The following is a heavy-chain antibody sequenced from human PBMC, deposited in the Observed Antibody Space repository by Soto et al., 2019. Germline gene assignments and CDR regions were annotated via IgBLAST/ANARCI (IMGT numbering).Heavy chain of an antibody. CDR2: ISYDGSNK. J-gene: IGHJ6*02. CDR1: GFTFSSYA. D-gene: IGHD3-3*01. CDR3: ARDPRITIFGVVNYGMDV. V-gene: IGHV3-30-3*01. Sequence: QVQLVESGGGVVQPGRSLRLSCAASGFTFSSYAMHWVRQALGKGLEWVAVISYDGSNKYYADSVKGRFTISRDNSKNTLYLQMNSLRAEDTAVYYCARDPRITIFGVVNYGMDVWGQGTTVTVSS.